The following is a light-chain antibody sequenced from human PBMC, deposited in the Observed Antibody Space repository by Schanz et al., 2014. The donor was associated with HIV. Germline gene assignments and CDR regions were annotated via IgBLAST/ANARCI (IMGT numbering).Light chain of an antibody. Sequence: PGERATLSCWASQSISSHLGWYQQKPGQAPRLLIVDASNRATGIPARFSGSGSGTDFTLTISSLEPEDFAVYYCQQRSNWPVTFGQGTRLEIK. J-gene: IGKJ5*01. V-gene: IGKV3-11*01. CDR2: DAS. CDR1: QSISSH. CDR3: QQRSNWPVT.